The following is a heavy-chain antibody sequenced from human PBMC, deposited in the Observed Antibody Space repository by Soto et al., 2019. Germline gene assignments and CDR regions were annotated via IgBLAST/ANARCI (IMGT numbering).Heavy chain of an antibody. D-gene: IGHD3-22*01. CDR1: GFTFDDYA. V-gene: IGHV3-9*01. J-gene: IGHJ4*02. CDR3: AKGEHYYYDSSGYLIY. Sequence: HPGGSLRLSCAASGFTFDDYAMHWVRQAPGKGLEWVSGISWNSGSIGYADSVKGRFTISRDNAKNSLYLQMNSLRAEDTALYYCAKGEHYYYDSSGYLIYWGQGTLVTVSS. CDR2: ISWNSGSI.